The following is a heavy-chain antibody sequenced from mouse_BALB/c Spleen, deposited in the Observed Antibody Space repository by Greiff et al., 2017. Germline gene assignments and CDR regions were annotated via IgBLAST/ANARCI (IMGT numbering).Heavy chain of an antibody. CDR2: ISSGSSTI. D-gene: IGHD1-1*01. J-gene: IGHJ1*01. CDR1: GFTFSSFG. CDR3: VRQRAYYYGSSPYWYFDV. Sequence: EVMLVESGGGLVQPGGSRKLSCAASGFTFSSFGMHWVRQAPEKGLEWVAYISSGSSTIYYADTVKGRFTISRDNPKNTLFLQMTSLRSEDTAMYYCVRQRAYYYGSSPYWYFDVWGAGTTVTVSS. V-gene: IGHV5-17*02.